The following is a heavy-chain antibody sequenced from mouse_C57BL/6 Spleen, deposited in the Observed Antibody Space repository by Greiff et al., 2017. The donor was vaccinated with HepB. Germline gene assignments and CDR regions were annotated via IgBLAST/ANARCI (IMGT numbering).Heavy chain of an antibody. V-gene: IGHV1-52*01. Sequence: VQLQQPGAELVRPGSSVKLSCKASGYTFTSYWMHWVKQRPIQGLEWIGNIDPSDSETHYNQKFKDKATLTVDKSSSTAYMQLSSLTSEDSAVYFCASGGLLRPFDYWGQGTTLTVSS. J-gene: IGHJ2*01. D-gene: IGHD2-3*01. CDR2: IDPSDSET. CDR3: ASGGLLRPFDY. CDR1: GYTFTSYW.